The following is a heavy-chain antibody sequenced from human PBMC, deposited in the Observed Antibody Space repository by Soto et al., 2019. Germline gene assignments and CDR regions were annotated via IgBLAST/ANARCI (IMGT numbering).Heavy chain of an antibody. CDR3: ASGQQLRWYFDL. Sequence: QVQLQESGPGLVKPSQTLSLTCTVSGGSISSGGYYWSWIRQHPGKGLEWIGYIYYSGSTYYNPSLKSRLTISVDTSKNQCSLKLSSVTAADTAVYYCASGQQLRWYFDLWGRGTLVTVSS. J-gene: IGHJ2*01. CDR2: IYYSGST. V-gene: IGHV4-31*03. D-gene: IGHD6-13*01. CDR1: GGSISSGGYY.